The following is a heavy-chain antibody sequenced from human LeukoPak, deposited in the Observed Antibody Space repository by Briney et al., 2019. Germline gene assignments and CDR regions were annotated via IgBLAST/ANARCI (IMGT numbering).Heavy chain of an antibody. Sequence: PGGSLRLSCAASGLTFSSYWMSWVRQAPGKGLEWVANIKQAGSDYYYVDSVKGRFTISRDNAKNSLYLQMNSLRAEDTAVYYCAKDGGWFGESTIYWGQGTLVTVSS. V-gene: IGHV3-7*01. CDR1: GLTFSSYW. J-gene: IGHJ4*02. CDR3: AKDGGWFGESTIY. D-gene: IGHD3-10*01. CDR2: IKQAGSDY.